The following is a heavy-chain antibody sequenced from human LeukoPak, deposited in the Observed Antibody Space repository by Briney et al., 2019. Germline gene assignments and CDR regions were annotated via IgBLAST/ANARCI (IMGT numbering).Heavy chain of an antibody. Sequence: ASVKVSCKASGYTFTSYGISWVRQAPGQGLEWMGWISAYNGNTNYAQKLQGRVTMTTDTSTSTAYMELRSLRSDDTAVYYCARSPYFFRLLEARYYFDYWGQGTLVTVSS. V-gene: IGHV1-18*01. CDR3: ARSPYFFRLLEARYYFDY. D-gene: IGHD2-21*02. J-gene: IGHJ4*02. CDR1: GYTFTSYG. CDR2: ISAYNGNT.